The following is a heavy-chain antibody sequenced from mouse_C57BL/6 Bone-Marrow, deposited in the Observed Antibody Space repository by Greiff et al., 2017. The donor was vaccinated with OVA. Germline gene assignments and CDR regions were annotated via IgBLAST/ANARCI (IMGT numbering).Heavy chain of an antibody. CDR2: IHPNSGST. J-gene: IGHJ1*03. D-gene: IGHD1-2*01. CDR3: ARNLRPGYVDV. V-gene: IGHV1-64*01. Sequence: QVQLQQSGAELVKPGASVKLPCKASGYTFTSYWMHWVKQRPGQGLEWIGPIHPNSGSTNYNEKFKSKATLTVDKSSSTASMQLSSLTSEDAVDYDGARNLRPGYVDVWGTGTTVTVAS. CDR1: GYTFTSYW.